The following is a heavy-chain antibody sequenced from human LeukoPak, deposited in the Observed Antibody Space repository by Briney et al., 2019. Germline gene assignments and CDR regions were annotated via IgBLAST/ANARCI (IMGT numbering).Heavy chain of an antibody. V-gene: IGHV3-30-3*01. CDR2: ISYDGSNK. J-gene: IGHJ3*02. Sequence: GGSLRLSCVASGFTFSNYAMHWVRQAPGKGLEWVAVISYDGSNKYYADSVKGRFTCSRDNSKNTLYLQMNTLRAEDTAVYYCARDLRYFDWPPPVVFDIWGQGTMVTVSS. CDR3: ARDLRYFDWPPPVVFDI. D-gene: IGHD3-9*01. CDR1: GFTFSNYA.